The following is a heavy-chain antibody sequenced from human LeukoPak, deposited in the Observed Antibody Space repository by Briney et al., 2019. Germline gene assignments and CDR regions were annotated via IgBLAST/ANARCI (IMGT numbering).Heavy chain of an antibody. V-gene: IGHV4-59*01. CDR3: ARVVTHYYGSGSYRLNDAFDI. J-gene: IGHJ3*02. Sequence: SSETLSLTCTVSGGSISSYYWSWIRQPPGKGLEWIGYIYYSGSTNYNPSLKSPVTISVDTSKNQFSLKLSSVTAADTAVYYCARVVTHYYGSGSYRLNDAFDIWGQGTMVTISS. D-gene: IGHD3-10*01. CDR2: IYYSGST. CDR1: GGSISSYY.